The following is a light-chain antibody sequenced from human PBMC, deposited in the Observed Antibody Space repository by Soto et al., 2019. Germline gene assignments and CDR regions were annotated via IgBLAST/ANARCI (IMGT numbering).Light chain of an antibody. V-gene: IGLV2-14*01. CDR3: TSYTGIITLDV. J-gene: IGLJ1*01. Sequence: QSALTQPASVSGSPGQSITISCTGTSSDVGGYNYVSWYQQHPGKAPKLVIYEVSNRPSGVSNRVSGSKSGSTASLTISGLQAEDEADYYCTSYTGIITLDVFGTGTKVTVL. CDR2: EVS. CDR1: SSDVGGYNY.